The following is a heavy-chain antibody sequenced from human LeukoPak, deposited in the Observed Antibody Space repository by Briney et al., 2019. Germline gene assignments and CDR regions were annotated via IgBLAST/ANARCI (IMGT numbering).Heavy chain of an antibody. D-gene: IGHD6-13*01. CDR1: GFTFSGSA. V-gene: IGHV3-73*01. CDR3: TIEYSSSWYLDY. Sequence: GGSLGLSCAASGFTFSGSAIHWVRQASGKGLEWVGRIKTKTNSYATAYAASVKGRFTISRDDAKSTAYLQMNSLKSEDTAVYYCTIEYSSSWYLDYWGQGTLVTVSS. CDR2: IKTKTNSYAT. J-gene: IGHJ4*02.